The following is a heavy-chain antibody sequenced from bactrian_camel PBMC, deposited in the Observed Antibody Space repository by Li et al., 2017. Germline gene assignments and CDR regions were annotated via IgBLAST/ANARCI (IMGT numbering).Heavy chain of an antibody. CDR3: AKSDDGVVN. Sequence: HVQLVESGGGSVRTGESLRLSCAASGATAGRHCMAWFRQVPGKERETVASIRTGYPFRSQYDASVEGRFTISQDKDKNAVYLQLDSLKTEDTAMYCCAKSDDGVVNWGQGTQVTVS. J-gene: IGHJ4*01. D-gene: IGHD3*01. V-gene: IGHV3S1*01. CDR1: GATAGRHC. CDR2: IRTGYPFRS.